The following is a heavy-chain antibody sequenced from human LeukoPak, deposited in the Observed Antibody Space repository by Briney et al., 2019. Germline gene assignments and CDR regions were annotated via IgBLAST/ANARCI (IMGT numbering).Heavy chain of an antibody. CDR3: AKTGYGNWYFDR. CDR2: VTSGGDTT. CDR1: GFTFSTYA. V-gene: IGHV3-23*01. Sequence: QPGGSLRLSCAASGFTFSTYAMSWVRQAPGKGLEWVSAVTSGGDTTRYADSVKGRFTISRDNPKNTVFLQLNSLRAEDTAVYYCAKTGYGNWYFDRWGRGTLVTVSS. J-gene: IGHJ2*01. D-gene: IGHD2-2*03.